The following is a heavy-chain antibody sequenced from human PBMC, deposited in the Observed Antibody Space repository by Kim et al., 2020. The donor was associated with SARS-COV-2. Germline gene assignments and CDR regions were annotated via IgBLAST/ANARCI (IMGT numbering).Heavy chain of an antibody. D-gene: IGHD2-2*01. Sequence: GGSLRLSCAASGFTFSSYAMSWVRQAPGKGLEWVSVIYSGGSSTYYADSVKGRFTISRDNSKNTLYLQMNSLRAEDTAVYYCAKDRGKYCSSTSCYLPLDCWGQGTMVTVSS. CDR2: IYSGGSST. CDR1: GFTFSSYA. V-gene: IGHV3-23*03. J-gene: IGHJ4*02. CDR3: AKDRGKYCSSTSCYLPLDC.